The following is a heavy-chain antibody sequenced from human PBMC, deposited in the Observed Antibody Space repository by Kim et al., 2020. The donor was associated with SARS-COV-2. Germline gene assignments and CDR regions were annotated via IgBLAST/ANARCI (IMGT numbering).Heavy chain of an antibody. Sequence: SETLSLTCTVSGGSISSGGYYWSWIRQHPGNGLEWIGYIYYSGSTYYNPSLKSRITISVNTSKNKFSLKLSSVTAPDTAIYYCARVYAATLDYWGQGTLVTVSS. J-gene: IGHJ4*02. D-gene: IGHD4-17*01. CDR3: ARVYAATLDY. CDR1: GGSISSGGYY. CDR2: IYYSGST. V-gene: IGHV4-31*03.